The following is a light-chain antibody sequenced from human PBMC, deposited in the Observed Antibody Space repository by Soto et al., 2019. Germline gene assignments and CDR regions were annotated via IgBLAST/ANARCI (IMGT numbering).Light chain of an antibody. CDR3: CSYAGISTFYV. CDR1: SSDVGSYNL. Sequence: QSVLTQPASVSGSPGQSITISCTXTSSDVGSYNLASWYQQHPGKAPKLMIYGVNKRPSGVSNRFSGSKSGNTASLTISGLQAEDEADYYCCSYAGISTFYVFGTGTKVTVL. V-gene: IGLV2-23*02. J-gene: IGLJ1*01. CDR2: GVN.